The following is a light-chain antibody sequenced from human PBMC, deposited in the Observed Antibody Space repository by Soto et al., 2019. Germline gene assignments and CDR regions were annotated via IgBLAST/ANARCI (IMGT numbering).Light chain of an antibody. V-gene: IGLV1-51*01. CDR2: DNN. CDR1: SSNIGDNY. Sequence: QSVLTQPPSVSAAPGQKVTISCSGSSSNIGDNYVFWYQQLPGTAPKLLIYDNNQRPSGIPDRFFGSKSGTSATLGITGLQTGDEADYYCGAWDNSLSAVLFGGGTKLTVL. CDR3: GAWDNSLSAVL. J-gene: IGLJ2*01.